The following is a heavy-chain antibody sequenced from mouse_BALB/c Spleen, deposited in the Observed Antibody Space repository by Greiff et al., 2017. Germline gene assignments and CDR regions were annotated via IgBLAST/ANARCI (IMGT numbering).Heavy chain of an antibody. D-gene: IGHD2-4*01. CDR2: IRSKSNNYAT. CDR3: VRNYDYDYFDY. J-gene: IGHJ2*01. CDR1: GFTFNTYA. Sequence: EVQRVESGGGLVQPKGSLKLSCAASGFTFNTYAMNWVRQAPGKGLEWVARIRSKSNNYATYYADSVKDRFTISRDDSQSMLYLQMNNLKTEDTAMYYCVRNYDYDYFDYWGQGTTLTVSS. V-gene: IGHV10-1*02.